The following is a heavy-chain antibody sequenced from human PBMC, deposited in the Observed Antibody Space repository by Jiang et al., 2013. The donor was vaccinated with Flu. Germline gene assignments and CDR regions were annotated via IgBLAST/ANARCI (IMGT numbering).Heavy chain of an antibody. J-gene: IGHJ3*01. V-gene: IGHV6-1*01. CDR1: SAA. D-gene: IGHD2-15*01. CDR3: GRAVRSSGAFAFDL. CDR2: TYYRSKWFN. Sequence: SAAWNWIRQSPSRGLEWLGRTYYRSKWFNEYAVSVKSRITVNPDTSMNQFSLQLNSVTPEDTAVYYCGRAVRSSGAFAFDLWGRRDSGHRLF.